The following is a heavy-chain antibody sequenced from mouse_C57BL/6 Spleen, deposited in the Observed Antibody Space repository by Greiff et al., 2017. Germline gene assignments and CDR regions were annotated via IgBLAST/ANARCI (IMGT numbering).Heavy chain of an antibody. CDR3: ARASYYSNFYWYFDV. CDR1: GFTFSSYA. CDR2: ISDGGSYT. D-gene: IGHD2-5*01. J-gene: IGHJ1*03. V-gene: IGHV5-4*01. Sequence: EVQGVESGGGLVKPGGSLKLSCAASGFTFSSYAMSWVRQTPEKRLEWVATISDGGSYTYYPDNVKGRFTISRDNAKNNLYLQMSHLKSEDTAMYYCARASYYSNFYWYFDVWGTGTTVTVSS.